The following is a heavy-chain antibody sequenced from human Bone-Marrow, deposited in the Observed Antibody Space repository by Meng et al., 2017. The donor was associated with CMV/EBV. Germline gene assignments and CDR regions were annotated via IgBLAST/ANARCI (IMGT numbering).Heavy chain of an antibody. D-gene: IGHD3-3*01. CDR3: ARVAIRSGFGMDV. V-gene: IGHV3-9*01. J-gene: IGHJ6*02. CDR2: ISWNSGSI. Sequence: GGSLRLSCAASGFTFDDYAMHWVRQAPGKGLEWVSGISWNSGSIGYADSVKGRFSISRENAKNSFYLQMNSLRAGDTAVYYCARVAIRSGFGMDVWGLGTTVTVSS. CDR1: GFTFDDYA.